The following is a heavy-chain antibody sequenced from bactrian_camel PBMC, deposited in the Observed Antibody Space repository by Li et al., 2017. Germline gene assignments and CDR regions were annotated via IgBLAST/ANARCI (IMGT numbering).Heavy chain of an antibody. Sequence: QVQLVESGGGSVQAGGSLRLSCTAREHAYSRYHMGWFRQLPGKEREGVAAIDKDGIASYIDSVKGRFTVSRDSGNNSVDLMMNSLNPEDTGMYYCSTDRCLAGSWNYLETWQYNYWGQGTQVTVS. CDR3: STDRCLAGSWNYLETWQYNY. D-gene: IGHD2*01. CDR1: EHAYSRYH. J-gene: IGHJ4*01. CDR2: IDKDGIA. V-gene: IGHV3S56*01.